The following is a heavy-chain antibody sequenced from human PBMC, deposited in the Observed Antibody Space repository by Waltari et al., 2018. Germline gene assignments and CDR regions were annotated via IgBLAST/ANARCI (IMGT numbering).Heavy chain of an antibody. J-gene: IGHJ6*03. D-gene: IGHD6-25*01. V-gene: IGHV3-30*17. CDR2: ISFDGGQK. CDR3: ARGMRSGSGYFYYYLDV. Sequence: QVQLVESGVGVVQPGRSLTVSCEASGFTFSLYTLHWVRQAPGKGLEVVAAISFDGGQKSYADSVRGRFTISRDNSKSTVNVEMNSLRPEDTAMYYCARGMRSGSGYFYYYLDVWGKGTTVTVSS. CDR1: GFTFSLYT.